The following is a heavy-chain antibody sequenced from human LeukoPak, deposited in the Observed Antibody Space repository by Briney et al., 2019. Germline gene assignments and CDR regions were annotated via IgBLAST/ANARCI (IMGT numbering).Heavy chain of an antibody. CDR3: ARVVGYSSGYFDY. Sequence: PGGSLRLSCAASGFTFSSYAMSWVRQAPGKGLEWVSAISGSGGSTYYADSVKGRFTISRDNSKNTLYLQMNSLRAEDTAVYYCARVVGYSSGYFDYWGQGTLVTVSS. CDR1: GFTFSSYA. V-gene: IGHV3-23*01. D-gene: IGHD6-19*01. CDR2: ISGSGGST. J-gene: IGHJ4*02.